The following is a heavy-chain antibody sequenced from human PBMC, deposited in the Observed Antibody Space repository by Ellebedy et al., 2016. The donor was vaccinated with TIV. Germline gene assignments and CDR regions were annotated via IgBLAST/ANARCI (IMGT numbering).Heavy chain of an antibody. V-gene: IGHV1-8*01. Sequence: ASVKVSXXASGYTFTSYDINWVRQATGQGLEWMGWMNPNSGNTGYAQKLQGRVTMTTDTSTSTAYMELRSLRSDDTAVYYCARNCWGYVLLYYYYMDVWGKGTTVTVSS. J-gene: IGHJ6*03. CDR3: ARNCWGYVLLYYYYMDV. CDR1: GYTFTSYD. D-gene: IGHD1-26*01. CDR2: MNPNSGNT.